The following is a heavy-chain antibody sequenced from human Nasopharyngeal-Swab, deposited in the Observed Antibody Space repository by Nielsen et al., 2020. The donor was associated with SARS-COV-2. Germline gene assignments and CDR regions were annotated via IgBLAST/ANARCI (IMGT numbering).Heavy chain of an antibody. Sequence: GESLKISCAASGFTFSNYAMTWVRQAPGKGLEWVSAITGSGATPYYADSVKARFTIAKDNSKNTLSLQMNSLRVEDTAIYYCAKLRSYGGKDAFDIWGQGTMVTVSS. D-gene: IGHD4-23*01. V-gene: IGHV3-23*01. CDR1: GFTFSNYA. CDR3: AKLRSYGGKDAFDI. CDR2: ITGSGATP. J-gene: IGHJ3*02.